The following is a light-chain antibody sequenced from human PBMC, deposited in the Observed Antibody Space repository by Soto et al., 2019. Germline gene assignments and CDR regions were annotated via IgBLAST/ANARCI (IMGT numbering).Light chain of an antibody. CDR3: SSYTSSSTLV. V-gene: IGLV2-14*01. CDR2: EVS. J-gene: IGLJ2*01. CDR1: SSDVGGYNY. Sequence: QSALTQPASVSGSPGQSITISCTGTSSDVGGYNYVSWYQQHPGKAPKLMIYEVSNRPSGVSNRFSGSKSGNTASLNISGLQAGDEADYYCSSYTSSSTLVFGGGTKLTVL.